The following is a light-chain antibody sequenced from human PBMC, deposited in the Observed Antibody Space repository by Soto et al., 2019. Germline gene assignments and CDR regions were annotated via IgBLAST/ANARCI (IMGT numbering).Light chain of an antibody. Sequence: QSALTQPASVSGSPGQSITISCSGSISDVGSSDSVSWYQHHPGKAPKLVIYEVTTRPSGVSGRFSGPKSVNTASLTISGLQAEDEADYYCRSYTTSGSSVFGTGTKLTVL. CDR2: EVT. CDR1: ISDVGSSDS. J-gene: IGLJ1*01. V-gene: IGLV2-14*01. CDR3: RSYTTSGSSV.